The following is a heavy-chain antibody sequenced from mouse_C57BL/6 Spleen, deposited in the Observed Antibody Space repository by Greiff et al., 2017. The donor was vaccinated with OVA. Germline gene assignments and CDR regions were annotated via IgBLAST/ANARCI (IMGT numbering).Heavy chain of an antibody. CDR1: GYTFTSYW. V-gene: IGHV1-50*01. CDR2: IDPSASYT. CDR3: ARDGFYAMDY. Sequence: QVQLQQPGAELVKPGASVKLSCKASGYTFTSYWMQWVKQRPGQGLEWIGEIDPSASYTNYNQKLKGKATLTVDTSSSTAYMQLSSLTSEDAAVYYCARDGFYAMDYWGQGTSVTVSS. J-gene: IGHJ4*01. D-gene: IGHD2-3*01.